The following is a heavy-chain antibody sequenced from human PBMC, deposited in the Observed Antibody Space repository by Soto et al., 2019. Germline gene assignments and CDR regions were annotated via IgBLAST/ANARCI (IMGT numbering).Heavy chain of an antibody. Sequence: SETLSLTCAVSSGSISSSDWGSWVRQPPGKGLEWIGEIYHSGSTNYNPSLKSRVTISVDKSKNQFSLKLSSVTAADTAVYYCARDLGAAAGNYDYWGQGTLVTVSS. D-gene: IGHD6-13*01. V-gene: IGHV4-4*02. CDR1: SGSISSSDW. CDR3: ARDLGAAAGNYDY. J-gene: IGHJ4*02. CDR2: IYHSGST.